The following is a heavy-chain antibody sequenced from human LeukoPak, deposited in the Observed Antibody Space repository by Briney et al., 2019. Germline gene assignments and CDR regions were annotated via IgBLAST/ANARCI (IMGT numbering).Heavy chain of an antibody. Sequence: GSLRLSCAASGFTFSSYAISWVRQAPGKGLEWVSAISGSGGSTYYADSVKGRFTISRDNSKNTLYLQMNSLRAEDTAVYYCAKVQSPGGITIFGVVIILHYGMDVWGQGTTVTVSS. CDR2: ISGSGGST. D-gene: IGHD3-3*01. CDR1: GFTFSSYA. CDR3: AKVQSPGGITIFGVVIILHYGMDV. J-gene: IGHJ6*02. V-gene: IGHV3-23*01.